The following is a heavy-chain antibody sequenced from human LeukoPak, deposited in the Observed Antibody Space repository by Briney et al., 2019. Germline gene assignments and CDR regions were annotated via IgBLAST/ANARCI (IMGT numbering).Heavy chain of an antibody. D-gene: IGHD1-26*01. Sequence: GESLKISCKGFEIRFTSYWIGWVRQMPGKGLEWMGIIYPGDSDTRYSPSFQGQVTISADKTISTAYLQWSSLKASDTAMYYCARLIGELSDAFDIWGQGTMVTVSS. CDR2: IYPGDSDT. CDR1: EIRFTSYW. CDR3: ARLIGELSDAFDI. V-gene: IGHV5-51*01. J-gene: IGHJ3*02.